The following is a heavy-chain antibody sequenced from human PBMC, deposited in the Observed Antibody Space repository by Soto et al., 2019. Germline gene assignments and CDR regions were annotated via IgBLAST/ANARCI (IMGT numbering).Heavy chain of an antibody. Sequence: RGPLRPSCAASGFTFSSYGMHWVRQAPGKGLEWVAAISYDGSNKYYADSVKGRFTISRDNSKNTLYVQMNSLRAEDTAVYYYAKELWSCPMDVWGQATMLTVSS. V-gene: IGHV3-30*18. J-gene: IGHJ6*02. CDR2: ISYDGSNK. D-gene: IGHD3-3*01. CDR1: GFTFSSYG. CDR3: AKELWSCPMDV.